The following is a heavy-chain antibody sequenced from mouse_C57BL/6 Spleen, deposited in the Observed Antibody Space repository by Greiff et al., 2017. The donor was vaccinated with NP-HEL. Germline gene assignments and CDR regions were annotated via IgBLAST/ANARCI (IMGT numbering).Heavy chain of an antibody. V-gene: IGHV10-3*01. Sequence: EVQRVESGGGLVQPKGSLKLSCAASGFTFNTYAMHWVRQAPGKGLEWVARIRSKSSNYATYYADSVKDRFTISRDDSQSMLYLQMNNLKTEDTAMYYCVREGGFTGDFDYWGQGTTLTVSS. CDR2: IRSKSSNYAT. CDR3: VREGGFTGDFDY. CDR1: GFTFNTYA. J-gene: IGHJ2*01.